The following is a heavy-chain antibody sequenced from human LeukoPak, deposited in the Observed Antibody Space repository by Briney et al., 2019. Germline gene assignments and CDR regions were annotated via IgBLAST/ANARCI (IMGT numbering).Heavy chain of an antibody. V-gene: IGHV1-2*02. Sequence: ASVKVSCKASGYTFTGYYMHWVRQAPGQGLEWMGWINPNSGGTNYAQKFQGRVTMTRDTSISTAYMELSRLRSDDTAVYYCARTPLYDSSGPDYWGQGTLVTVSS. CDR2: INPNSGGT. CDR1: GYTFTGYY. J-gene: IGHJ4*02. CDR3: ARTPLYDSSGPDY. D-gene: IGHD3-22*01.